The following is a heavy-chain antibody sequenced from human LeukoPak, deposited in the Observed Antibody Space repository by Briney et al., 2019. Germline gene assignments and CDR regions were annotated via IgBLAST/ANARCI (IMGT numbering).Heavy chain of an antibody. J-gene: IGHJ4*02. D-gene: IGHD3-10*01. CDR1: GGSISSSSYY. CDR3: ARVSLVRGAPDYYFDY. CDR2: IYYSGST. V-gene: IGHV4-39*07. Sequence: PSETLSLTCTVSGGSISSSSYYWGWIRQPPGKGLEWIGSIYYSGSTYYNPSLKSRVTTSVDTSKNQFSLKLSSVTAADTAVYYCARVSLVRGAPDYYFDYWGQGTLVTVSS.